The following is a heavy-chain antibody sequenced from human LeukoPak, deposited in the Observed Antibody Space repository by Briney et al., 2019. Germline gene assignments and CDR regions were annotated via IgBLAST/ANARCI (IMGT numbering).Heavy chain of an antibody. V-gene: IGHV4-59*08. CDR3: ARQTRDGYNHDAFDI. D-gene: IGHD5-24*01. CDR1: GGSISSYY. Sequence: SETLSLTCTVSGGSISSYYWSWIRQPPGKGLEWIGYIYYSGSTNYNPSLKSRVTISVDTSKNQFSLKLSSVTAADTAVYYCARQTRDGYNHDAFDIWGQGTMVTVSS. CDR2: IYYSGST. J-gene: IGHJ3*02.